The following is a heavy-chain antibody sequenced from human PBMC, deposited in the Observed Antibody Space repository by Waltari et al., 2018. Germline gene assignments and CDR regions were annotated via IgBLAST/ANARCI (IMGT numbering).Heavy chain of an antibody. J-gene: IGHJ4*02. V-gene: IGHV3-23*01. CDR1: GFTFNYYA. D-gene: IGHD6-19*01. CDR3: AKPLIGWYPDS. CDR2: ISGSGGVT. Sequence: EVHLLESGGGLVQPGGSLRLSCAASGFTFNYYALIWVRQAPGKGLEWVSGISGSGGVTYYADSVKGRFAISRDNSKNTVYLQMNTLTAEDTAIYYCAKPLIGWYPDSWGQGTLVTVSS.